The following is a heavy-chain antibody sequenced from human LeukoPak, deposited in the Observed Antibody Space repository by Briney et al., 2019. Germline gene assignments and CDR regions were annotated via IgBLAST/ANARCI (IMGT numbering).Heavy chain of an antibody. J-gene: IGHJ4*02. D-gene: IGHD3-22*01. CDR3: ARGHYYDSSGQRPGGFDY. CDR2: INHSGGT. CDR1: GGSFSGYY. Sequence: SETLSLTCAVYGGSFSGYYWSWIRQPPGKGLEWIGDINHSGGTNYNPSLKSRVTISVDTSKNQFSLKLSSVTAADTAVYYCARGHYYDSSGQRPGGFDYWGQGTLVTVSS. V-gene: IGHV4-34*01.